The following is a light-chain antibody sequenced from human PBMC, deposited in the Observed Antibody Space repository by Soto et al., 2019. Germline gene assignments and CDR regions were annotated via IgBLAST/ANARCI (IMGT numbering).Light chain of an antibody. J-gene: IGKJ5*01. CDR3: QQYGSSPSIT. V-gene: IGKV3-20*01. CDR2: GAS. CDR1: QGVRNN. Sequence: EVVMTQSPVTLSVSPGESAPPSCRASQGVRNNLAWYQQRPGQAPRLLIYGASRRATGIPDRFSGSGSGADFTLTISRLEPEDFAVYYCQQYGSSPSITFGQGTRLEI.